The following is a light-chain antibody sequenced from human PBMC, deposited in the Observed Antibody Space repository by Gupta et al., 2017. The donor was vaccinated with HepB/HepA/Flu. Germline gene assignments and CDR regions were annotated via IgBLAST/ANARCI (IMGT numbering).Light chain of an antibody. Sequence: SYELTQPPSVSVSPGQTARITCPGDALPKKYAYWYQQKSGQAPVLVIYEDSKRPSGIPERFSGSSSGTMATLTISGAQVEDEADYYCYSTDSSGNHRPYVFGTGTKVTVL. J-gene: IGLJ1*01. CDR3: YSTDSSGNHRPYV. CDR2: EDS. CDR1: ALPKKY. V-gene: IGLV3-10*01.